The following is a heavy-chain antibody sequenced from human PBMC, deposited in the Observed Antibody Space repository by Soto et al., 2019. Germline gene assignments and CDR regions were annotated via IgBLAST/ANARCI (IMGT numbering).Heavy chain of an antibody. Sequence: GGSLRLSCAASGFTFSDYYMSWIRQAPGKGLEWVSYISSSGSTIYYADSVKGRFTISRDNAKNSLYLQMNSLRAEDTAVYYVARACRGYSYGPAWFDHWGQGTLVTVSS. D-gene: IGHD5-18*01. CDR1: GFTFSDYY. CDR3: ARACRGYSYGPAWFDH. V-gene: IGHV3-11*01. CDR2: ISSSGSTI. J-gene: IGHJ5*02.